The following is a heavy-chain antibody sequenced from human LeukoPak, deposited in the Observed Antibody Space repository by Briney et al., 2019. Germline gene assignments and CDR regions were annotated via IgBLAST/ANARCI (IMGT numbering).Heavy chain of an antibody. CDR1: GFTFSSYG. Sequence: PGRSLRLSCAASGFTFSSYGMHWVRQAPGKGLEWVAVISYDGTNKYYADSVKGRFTISRDNSKNTLYLQMNSLRAEDTAVYYCAKDRGYNGGRGPIDYWGQGTLVTVSS. CDR2: ISYDGTNK. J-gene: IGHJ4*02. CDR3: AKDRGYNGGRGPIDY. D-gene: IGHD6-19*01. V-gene: IGHV3-30*18.